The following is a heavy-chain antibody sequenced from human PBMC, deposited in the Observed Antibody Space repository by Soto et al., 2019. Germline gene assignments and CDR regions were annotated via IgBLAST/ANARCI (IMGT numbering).Heavy chain of an antibody. V-gene: IGHV3-23*01. D-gene: IGHD3-10*01. CDR1: GFTFNHYA. J-gene: IGHJ4*02. CDR2: ISGGGDTT. Sequence: EVQLLDSGGVLVQPGGSLRLSCAASGFTFNHYAMTWGRQAPGKGLEWASAISGGGDTTSYADSVKGRFTVSRDGSKNTLYLQMSSLRAEDTALYYCAKGRGGSGSLTPRVDFWGQGTLVTVSS. CDR3: AKGRGGSGSLTPRVDF.